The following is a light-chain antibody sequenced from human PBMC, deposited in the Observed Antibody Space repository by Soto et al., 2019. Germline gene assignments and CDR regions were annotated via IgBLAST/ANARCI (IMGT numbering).Light chain of an antibody. CDR1: QSISSW. CDR2: KAA. CDR3: QQYGSYRT. Sequence: EIQLTQAAATLSETVGDRVTITCRASQSISSWLAWYQQRPGRAPKLLIYKAATLQSGVPSRFSASGSGTEFTLTISSLQPDDFATYYCQQYGSYRTFGQGTKVDIK. V-gene: IGKV1-5*03. J-gene: IGKJ1*01.